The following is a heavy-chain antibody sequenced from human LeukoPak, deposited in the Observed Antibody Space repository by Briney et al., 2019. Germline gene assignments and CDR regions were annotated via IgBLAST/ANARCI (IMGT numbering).Heavy chain of an antibody. Sequence: SQTLSLTCTVSGGSISSGDYYYWSWIRQPAGKGLEWIGRIYTSGSTNYNPSLKNRVTISVDRSKNQFSLKLSSVTAADTAVYYCARAGYSGYPTGADYWGQGTLVTVSS. CDR1: GGSISSGDYYY. D-gene: IGHD5-12*01. J-gene: IGHJ4*02. CDR3: ARAGYSGYPTGADY. V-gene: IGHV4-61*02. CDR2: IYTSGST.